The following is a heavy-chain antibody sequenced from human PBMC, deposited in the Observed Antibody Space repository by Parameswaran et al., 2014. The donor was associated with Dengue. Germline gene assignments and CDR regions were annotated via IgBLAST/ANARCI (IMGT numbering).Heavy chain of an antibody. J-gene: IGHJ6*02. D-gene: IGHD2-2*01. CDR2: INPNSGGT. CDR3: TRDRVPYFYSYDMDV. Sequence: WVRQAPGQGLEWMGWINPNSGGTHYAQKFQGKVAMTCDTTISTAYMELNRLQSDDTAMYYCTRDRVPYFYSYDMDVWGQGTTVTVSS. V-gene: IGHV1-2*02.